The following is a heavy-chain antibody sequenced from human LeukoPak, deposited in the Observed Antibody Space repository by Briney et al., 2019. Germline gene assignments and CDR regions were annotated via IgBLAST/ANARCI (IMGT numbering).Heavy chain of an antibody. D-gene: IGHD4-17*01. Sequence: GGALRLSCAASGFTFSSYWMSWVRQAPGKGLEWVANIKQDGSEKYYVDSVKGRFTISRDNAKNSLYLQMNSLRAEDTAVYYCATFYGDYEGSWFDPWGQGTLVTVSS. CDR3: ATFYGDYEGSWFDP. V-gene: IGHV3-7*01. J-gene: IGHJ5*02. CDR2: IKQDGSEK. CDR1: GFTFSSYW.